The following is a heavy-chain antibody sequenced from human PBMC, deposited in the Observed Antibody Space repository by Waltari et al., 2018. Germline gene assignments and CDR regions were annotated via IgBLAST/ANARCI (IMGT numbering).Heavy chain of an antibody. V-gene: IGHV4-34*01. Sequence: QVQLQQWGAGLLKPSETLSLTCAVYGGSFSGYYWSWIRQPPGKGLEWIGEINHSGSTNYNPSLKRRVTISVDTSKNQFSLKLSSVTAADTAVYYCARRRIPYYYYDSSGYGYWGQGTLVTVSS. J-gene: IGHJ4*02. CDR2: INHSGST. CDR3: ARRRIPYYYYDSSGYGY. D-gene: IGHD3-22*01. CDR1: GGSFSGYY.